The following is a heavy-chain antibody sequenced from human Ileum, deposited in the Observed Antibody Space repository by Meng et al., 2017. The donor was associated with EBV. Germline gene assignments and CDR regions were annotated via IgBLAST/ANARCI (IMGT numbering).Heavy chain of an antibody. Sequence: EWQLVESGGGIVQPGGSLSLSVAGARFTVSSYWMVWVRQPPGKGLVLVSRITSDGSSTTYADSVKGRCTISRDNAKNTLYLQMNSLRAEDTAVYYCARVLDGSSPGYVYWGQGTLVTVSS. CDR3: ARVLDGSSPGYVY. D-gene: IGHD3/OR15-3a*01. V-gene: IGHV3-74*01. CDR1: RFTVSSYW. J-gene: IGHJ4*02. CDR2: ITSDGSST.